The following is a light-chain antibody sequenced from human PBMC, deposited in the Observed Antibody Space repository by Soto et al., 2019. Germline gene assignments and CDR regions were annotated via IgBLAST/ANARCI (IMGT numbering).Light chain of an antibody. J-gene: IGLJ2*01. CDR3: SSARSYIHVV. Sequence: QSALTQPASVSGSPGQSITISCTGTSSYVGSDNLVSWFQQHPGKAPKLMIYEVNKRPSGVSNRLSGSKSSNTASLTISGLQAEDAADYYCSSARSYIHVVFGGGTKMTV. V-gene: IGLV2-23*02. CDR2: EVN. CDR1: SSYVGSDNL.